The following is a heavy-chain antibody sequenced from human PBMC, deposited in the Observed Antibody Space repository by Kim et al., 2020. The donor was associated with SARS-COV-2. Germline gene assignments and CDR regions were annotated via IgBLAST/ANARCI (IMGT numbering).Heavy chain of an antibody. Sequence: GGSLRLSCAASGFTFSSYGMHWVRQAPGKGLEWVAVISYDGSNKYYGDSVKGRFTISRDNSKNTLSLQMNSLRAEDTAVYYCAKEHLATTFFDYWGQGTL. D-gene: IGHD5-12*01. CDR3: AKEHLATTFFDY. CDR1: GFTFSSYG. J-gene: IGHJ4*02. V-gene: IGHV3-30*18. CDR2: ISYDGSNK.